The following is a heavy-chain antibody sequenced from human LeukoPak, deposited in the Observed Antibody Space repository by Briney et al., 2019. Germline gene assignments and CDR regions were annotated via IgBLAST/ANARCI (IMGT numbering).Heavy chain of an antibody. CDR2: IYYSGSA. V-gene: IGHV4-30-4*08. CDR1: GGSISSGDYY. J-gene: IGHJ6*03. CDR3: ARRQYYYGSASMDV. D-gene: IGHD3-10*01. Sequence: SQTLSLTCSVTGGSISSGDYYWTWIRQPPGKGLEWIAYIYYSGSAEYNLSLQSRATISVDTSKNQFFLKLRSVTAADTAVYYCARRQYYYGSASMDVWGKGTMVTISS.